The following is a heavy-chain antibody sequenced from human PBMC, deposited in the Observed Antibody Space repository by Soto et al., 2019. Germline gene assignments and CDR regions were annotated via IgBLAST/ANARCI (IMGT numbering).Heavy chain of an antibody. V-gene: IGHV4-31*03. Sequence: QVQLQESGPGLVKPSQTLSLTCTVSGGSISSGGYYWSWIRHHPGKGLEWIGYIYYSGSTYYNPSLKSRVTISVDASKNQFSLKQSSVTAADTAVYYCARVEKRWTIDSWGQGTLVTVSS. CDR3: ARVEKRWTIDS. D-gene: IGHD2-15*01. CDR2: IYYSGST. CDR1: GGSISSGGYY. J-gene: IGHJ4*02.